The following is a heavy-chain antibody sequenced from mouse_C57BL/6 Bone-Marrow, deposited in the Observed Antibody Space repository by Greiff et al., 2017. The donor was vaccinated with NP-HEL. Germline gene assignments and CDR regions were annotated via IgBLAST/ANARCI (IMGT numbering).Heavy chain of an antibody. J-gene: IGHJ3*01. Sequence: VKLMESGAELVKPGASVKLSCKASGYTFTSYWMHWVKQRPGQGLEWIGMIHPNSGSTNYNEKFKSKATLTVDKSSSTAYMQLSSLTSEDSAVYYCAKSAWFAYWGQGTLVTVSA. D-gene: IGHD1-3*01. CDR3: AKSAWFAY. V-gene: IGHV1-64*01. CDR1: GYTFTSYW. CDR2: IHPNSGST.